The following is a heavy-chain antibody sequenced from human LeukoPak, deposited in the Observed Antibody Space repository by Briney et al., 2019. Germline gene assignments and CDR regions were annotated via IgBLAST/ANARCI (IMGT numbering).Heavy chain of an antibody. CDR1: GGSISSSNW. CDR3: ARRDSSGYHYFDY. D-gene: IGHD3-22*01. Sequence: SGTLSLTCAVSGGSISSSNWWSWVRQPPGKGLEWIGEIYHSGSTNYNPSLKSRVTISVDKSKNQFSLKLSSVTAADTAVYYCARRDSSGYHYFDYWGQGTLVTVSS. V-gene: IGHV4-4*02. CDR2: IYHSGST. J-gene: IGHJ4*02.